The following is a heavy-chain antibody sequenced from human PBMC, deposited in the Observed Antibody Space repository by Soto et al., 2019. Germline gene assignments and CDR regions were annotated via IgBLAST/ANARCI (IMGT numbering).Heavy chain of an antibody. CDR3: ARDRSGAGYYGMDV. CDR1: GGSISSDY. CDR2: IYHSGTT. V-gene: IGHV4-59*01. J-gene: IGHJ6*02. Sequence: QVQLQESGPGLVKPSETLSLTCSVSGGSISSDYWSWIRQPPGKGLEYIGYIYHSGTTNYNPSLKSRVTISVETSKNQFSLKLRFVTAADTARYFWARDRSGAGYYGMDVWGQGTTVTVSS. D-gene: IGHD3-10*01.